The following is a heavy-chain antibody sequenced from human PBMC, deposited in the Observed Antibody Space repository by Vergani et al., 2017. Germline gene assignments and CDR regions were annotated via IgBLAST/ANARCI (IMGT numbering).Heavy chain of an antibody. D-gene: IGHD6-19*01. V-gene: IGHV4-39*01. Sequence: QLQLQQSCPGLVKPSETLFLTCTISADSISSGIYYWGWIRQPPGKSLAWIGSIYYSGLTYYNPSLKGRVAISVDTSKNQFSLKVTSVTAADTAVYFCARQRPGSGWSPGDFDDWGQGSLVTVSS. J-gene: IGHJ4*02. CDR2: IYYSGLT. CDR3: ARQRPGSGWSPGDFDD. CDR1: ADSISSGIYY.